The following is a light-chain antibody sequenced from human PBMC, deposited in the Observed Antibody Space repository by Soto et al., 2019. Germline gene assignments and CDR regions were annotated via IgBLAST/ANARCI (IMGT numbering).Light chain of an antibody. CDR3: QQLNSYPQVT. Sequence: DIQLTQSPSFLSASVGDRVTITCRASQGISSYLAWYQQKAGKAPKLLIYAASTLQSGVPSRFSGSGSGTEFTLTISSLQPEDFATYYCQQLNSYPQVTFGGGTKVEIK. CDR2: AAS. CDR1: QGISSY. V-gene: IGKV1-9*01. J-gene: IGKJ4*01.